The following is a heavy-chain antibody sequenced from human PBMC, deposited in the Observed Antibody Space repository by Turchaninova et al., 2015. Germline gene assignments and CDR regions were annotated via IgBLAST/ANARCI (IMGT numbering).Heavy chain of an antibody. Sequence: TLTESGSTPMKPTQPLALPCPSSRFSHSTCGVGVGWVGQPPGKAQEWLALIYWDDDKRYSPFLKSRLTIIKDTSKNQVVLIMTNMDPVDTATYYCAHRRGGYNWDDAYFDYWGQGALVTVSS. CDR1: RFSHSTCGVG. CDR3: AHRRGGYNWDDAYFDY. CDR2: IYWDDDK. D-gene: IGHD1-20*01. J-gene: IGHJ4*02. V-gene: IGHV2-5*02.